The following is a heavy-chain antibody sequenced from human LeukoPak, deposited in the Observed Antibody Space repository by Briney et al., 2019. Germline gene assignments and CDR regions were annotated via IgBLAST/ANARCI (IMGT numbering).Heavy chain of an antibody. CDR1: GFTFSSYS. D-gene: IGHD5-18*01. J-gene: IGHJ3*02. Sequence: PGGSLRLSCAASGFTFSSYSMNWVRQAPGKGLEWVSSISSSSSYIYYADSVKGRFTISRDNAKNSLYLQMNSLRAEDTAVYYCASKNVDTAMVNAFDIWGQGTMVTVSS. V-gene: IGHV3-21*01. CDR3: ASKNVDTAMVNAFDI. CDR2: ISSSSSYI.